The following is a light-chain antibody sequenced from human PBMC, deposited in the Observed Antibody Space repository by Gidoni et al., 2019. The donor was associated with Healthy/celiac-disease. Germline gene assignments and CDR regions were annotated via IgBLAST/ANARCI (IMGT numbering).Light chain of an antibody. CDR2: AAS. Sequence: DIHITHSPSSLSASVGDRVTITCRASQSISSYLNWYQQKPGKAPKLLIYAASSLKSGVTSRFSGSGSGRKYTLTISSMQPEDYATYYCQQSYSTPRTFGQGTKLEIK. J-gene: IGKJ2*02. V-gene: IGKV1-39*01. CDR1: QSISSY. CDR3: QQSYSTPRT.